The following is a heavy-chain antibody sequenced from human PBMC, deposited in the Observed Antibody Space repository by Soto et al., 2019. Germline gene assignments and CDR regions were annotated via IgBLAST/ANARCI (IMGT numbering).Heavy chain of an antibody. J-gene: IGHJ6*02. V-gene: IGHV1-3*01. CDR3: AREGYSSSWFDGMDV. CDR1: GYTFTSSA. Sequence: ASVKVSCKASGYTFTSSAMHWLRQAPGQRLEWMGWINAGNGNTKYSQKFQGRVTITRDTSASTAYMELSSLRSEDTAVYYCAREGYSSSWFDGMDVWGQGTTVTVS. CDR2: INAGNGNT. D-gene: IGHD6-13*01.